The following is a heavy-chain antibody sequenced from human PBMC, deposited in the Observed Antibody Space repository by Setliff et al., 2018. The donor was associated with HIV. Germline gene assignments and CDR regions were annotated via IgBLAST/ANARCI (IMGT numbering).Heavy chain of an antibody. CDR3: ASARIPTGGMSTTFDY. Sequence: AGGSLRLSCVASGFTFRTFAMHWVRQAPGKGLEWVSGVTYDGRRTFYTDAVKGRFTISRDNSNNTLYLQVSSLRPEETAVYYCASARIPTGGMSTTFDYWGQGTPVTVSS. D-gene: IGHD2-15*01. V-gene: IGHV3-30*10. CDR2: VTYDGRRT. CDR1: GFTFRTFA. J-gene: IGHJ4*02.